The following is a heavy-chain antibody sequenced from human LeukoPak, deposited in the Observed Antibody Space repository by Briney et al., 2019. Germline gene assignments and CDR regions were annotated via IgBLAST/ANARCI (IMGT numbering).Heavy chain of an antibody. V-gene: IGHV1-2*02. D-gene: IGHD6-19*01. CDR1: GYTFTGYY. CDR3: ARTVGIYSSGWYCY. J-gene: IGHJ4*02. Sequence: ASVKVSCKASGYTFTGYYMHWVRQAPGQGLEWMGWINPNSGGTNYAQKFQGRVTMTRDTSISTAYMELSRLRSDDTAVYYCARTVGIYSSGWYCYWGQGTLVTVSS. CDR2: INPNSGGT.